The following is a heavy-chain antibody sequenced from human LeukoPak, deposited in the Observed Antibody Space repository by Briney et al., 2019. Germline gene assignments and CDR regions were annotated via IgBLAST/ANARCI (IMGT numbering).Heavy chain of an antibody. CDR2: ISSSSSYI. D-gene: IGHD3-10*01. J-gene: IGHJ4*02. V-gene: IGHV3-21*01. Sequence: GESLRVSCAASGFTFSSYSMNWVRQAPGKGLEWVSSISSSSSYIYYADSVKGRFTISRDNAKNSLYLQMNSLRAEDTAVYYCARDSYGSGSYYNEFHYWGQGTLVTVSS. CDR3: ARDSYGSGSYYNEFHY. CDR1: GFTFSSYS.